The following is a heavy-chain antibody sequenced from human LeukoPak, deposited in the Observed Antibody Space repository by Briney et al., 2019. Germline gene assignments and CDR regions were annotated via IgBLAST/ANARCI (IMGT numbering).Heavy chain of an antibody. CDR2: TNPSGGST. V-gene: IGHV1-46*01. J-gene: IGHJ4*02. Sequence: ASVKVSCKASGYTFTSYYMHWVRQAPGQGLEWMGITNPSGGSTSYAQKFQGRVTMTRDTSTSTVYMELSSLRSEDTAVYYCARETGTTRFDYWGQGTLDTVSS. CDR3: ARETGTTRFDY. CDR1: GYTFTSYY. D-gene: IGHD1-7*01.